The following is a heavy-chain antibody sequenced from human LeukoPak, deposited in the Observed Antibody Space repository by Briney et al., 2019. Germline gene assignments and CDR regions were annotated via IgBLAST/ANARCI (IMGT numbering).Heavy chain of an antibody. Sequence: SGGTNYAQKFQGRVTMTRDTSISTAYMELSRLRSDDTAVYYCAREYSSGSYYVLGWFDPWGQGTLVTVSS. D-gene: IGHD1-26*01. V-gene: IGHV1-2*02. CDR3: AREYSSGSYYVLGWFDP. CDR2: SGGT. J-gene: IGHJ5*02.